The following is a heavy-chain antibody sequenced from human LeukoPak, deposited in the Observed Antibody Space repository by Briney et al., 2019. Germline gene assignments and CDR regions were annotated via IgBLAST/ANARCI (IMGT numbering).Heavy chain of an antibody. J-gene: IGHJ1*01. CDR2: INHSGST. D-gene: IGHD3-22*01. V-gene: IGHV4-34*01. Sequence: PSETLSLTCAVYGGSFSGYYWSWIRQPPGKGLEWIGEINHSGSTNYNPPLKSRVTISVDTSKNQFSLKLSSVTAADTAVYYCARLKYYYDSSGYRAEYFQHWGQGTLVTVSS. CDR3: ARLKYYYDSSGYRAEYFQH. CDR1: GGSFSGYY.